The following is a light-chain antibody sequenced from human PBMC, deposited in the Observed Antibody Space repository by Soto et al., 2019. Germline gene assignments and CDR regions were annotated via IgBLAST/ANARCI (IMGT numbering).Light chain of an antibody. Sequence: DIVMTQSPLSLPVTPGEPASISCRSSESLLHSNGYNYLDWYLQKPGQSPQLLIYLGSNRASGVPDRFSGRGSGTDFTLKISRVEAEDVGVYYCMQALKTFTFGQGTKLEIK. V-gene: IGKV2-28*01. CDR2: LGS. J-gene: IGKJ2*01. CDR1: ESLLHSNGYNY. CDR3: MQALKTFT.